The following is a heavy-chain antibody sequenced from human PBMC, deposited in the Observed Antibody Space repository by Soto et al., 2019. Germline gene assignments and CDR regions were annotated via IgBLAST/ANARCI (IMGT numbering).Heavy chain of an antibody. J-gene: IGHJ5*02. D-gene: IGHD6-6*01. V-gene: IGHV4-30-4*08. Sequence: PSETLSLTCTLSGGSISNYYWTWICQPPGKGLEWIGYIYHSGSTYYNPSLKSRVTISVDTSKNQFSLKLSSVTAADTAVYYCARERPDGARLDPWGQGTLVTVSS. CDR2: IYHSGST. CDR1: GGSISNYY. CDR3: ARERPDGARLDP.